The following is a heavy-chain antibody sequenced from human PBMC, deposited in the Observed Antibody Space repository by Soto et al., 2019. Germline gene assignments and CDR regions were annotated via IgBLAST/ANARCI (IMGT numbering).Heavy chain of an antibody. CDR1: GGTFNNYI. V-gene: IGHV1-69*01. D-gene: IGHD2-15*01. CDR2: IIPIFGTA. CDR3: AREKGDGGACY. J-gene: IGHJ4*02. Sequence: QVQLVQSGAEVKKPGSSVKVSCKASGGTFNNYIISWVRQAPGQGLEWMGGIIPIFGTANYAQKFQGRVSITADESTRTAYKEAKKLRSEGTAGDFCAREKGDGGACYRGQGTPVTVS.